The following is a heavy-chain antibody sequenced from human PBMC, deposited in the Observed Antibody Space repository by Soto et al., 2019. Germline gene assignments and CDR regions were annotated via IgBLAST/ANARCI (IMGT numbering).Heavy chain of an antibody. J-gene: IGHJ4*02. CDR1: GFTFSSYW. D-gene: IGHD1-1*01. CDR3: AREIVTTGEYCFDS. Sequence: PGGSLRLSCAASGFTFSSYWMHWVRQAPGKGLVWVSRINRDGSSTSYADSVKGRVTISRDTAKNTLYLQMNSLRAEDTAVYYCAREIVTTGEYCFDSWGLGTLVTVSS. CDR2: INRDGSST. V-gene: IGHV3-74*01.